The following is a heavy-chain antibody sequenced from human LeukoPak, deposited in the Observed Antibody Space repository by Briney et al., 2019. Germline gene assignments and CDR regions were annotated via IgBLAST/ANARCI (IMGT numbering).Heavy chain of an antibody. Sequence: GGSLRLSCAASGFTVSSNYMSWVRQAPGKGLEWVSVIYSGGSTYYADSVKGRFTISRDNSKNTLYLQMNSLRAEDTAVYYCARDRVGILTGYHDAFDIWGQGTMVTVSS. CDR3: ARDRVGILTGYHDAFDI. D-gene: IGHD3-9*01. V-gene: IGHV3-53*01. CDR2: IYSGGST. CDR1: GFTVSSNY. J-gene: IGHJ3*02.